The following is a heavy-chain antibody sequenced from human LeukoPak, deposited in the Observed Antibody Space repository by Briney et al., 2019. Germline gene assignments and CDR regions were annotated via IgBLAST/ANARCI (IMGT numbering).Heavy chain of an antibody. CDR3: ARGKVGGFDY. V-gene: IGHV3-13*01. CDR1: GFFFNSYD. Sequence: GSPRLSCSASGFFFNSYDLDWVRQATGKGLEWVSAIATTGDTFYPGSVKGRFTVSRENAKNSLYLQMNSLRAGDTAVYYCARGKVGGFDYWGPGTLVTVSS. D-gene: IGHD1-26*01. J-gene: IGHJ4*02. CDR2: IATTGDT.